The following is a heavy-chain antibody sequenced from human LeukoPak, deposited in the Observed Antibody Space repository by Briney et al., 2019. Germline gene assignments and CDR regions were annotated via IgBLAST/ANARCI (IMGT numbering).Heavy chain of an antibody. J-gene: IGHJ4*02. D-gene: IGHD1-26*01. CDR2: IKQDGSEE. V-gene: IGHV3-7*01. CDR1: GFTFSSYW. Sequence: GGSLRLSCAASGFTFSSYWMSWVRQAPGKGLEWVANIKQDGSEEYYVDSVKDRFTISRDNAKNSLYLQMNSLRAEDTAVYYCAGPIVGATSPFDYWGQGTLVTVSS. CDR3: AGPIVGATSPFDY.